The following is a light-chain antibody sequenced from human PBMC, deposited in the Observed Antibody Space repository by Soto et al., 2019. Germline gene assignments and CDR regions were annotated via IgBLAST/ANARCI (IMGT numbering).Light chain of an antibody. V-gene: IGKV3-20*01. J-gene: IGKJ5*01. CDR2: GAS. Sequence: EIGLTQSPGTLSLSPGERATLSCRASQSVRNSYLAWYQQRPGQAPRLLISGASSRSTGIPDRFSGNGSGTDFTLTISRLEPEDFAVYYCQQYGNSPQITFGQGTRLEIK. CDR1: QSVRNSY. CDR3: QQYGNSPQIT.